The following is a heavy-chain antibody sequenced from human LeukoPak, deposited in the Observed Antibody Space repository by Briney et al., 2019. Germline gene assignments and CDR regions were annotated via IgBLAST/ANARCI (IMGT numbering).Heavy chain of an antibody. V-gene: IGHV4-4*07. CDR3: ARERRNRYSSSSQGWFDP. CDR1: GGSISSYY. CDR2: IYTSGST. D-gene: IGHD6-6*01. Sequence: SETLSLTCTVSGGSISSYYWSWIRQPAGKGLEWIGLIYTSGSTNYNPSLKSRVTMSVDTSKNQFSLKLSSVTAADTAVYYCARERRNRYSSSSQGWFDPWGQGTLVTASS. J-gene: IGHJ5*02.